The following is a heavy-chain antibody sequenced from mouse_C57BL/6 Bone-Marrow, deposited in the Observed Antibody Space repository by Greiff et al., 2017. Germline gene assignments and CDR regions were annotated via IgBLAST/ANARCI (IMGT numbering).Heavy chain of an antibody. J-gene: IGHJ2*01. CDR1: GYTFTSYW. CDR3: ARGVGYGSSYGY. CDR2: IDPSDSYT. D-gene: IGHD1-1*01. Sequence: VQLQQPGAELVRPGTSVKLSCKASGYTFTSYWMHWVKQRPGQGLEWIGVIDPSDSYTNYNQKFKGKATLTVDTSSSTAYMQLISLTSEDSAVYYCARGVGYGSSYGYWGQGTTLTVSS. V-gene: IGHV1-59*01.